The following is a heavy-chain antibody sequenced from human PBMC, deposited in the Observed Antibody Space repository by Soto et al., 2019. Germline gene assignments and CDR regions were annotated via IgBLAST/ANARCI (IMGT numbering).Heavy chain of an antibody. CDR1: GFTFSSYS. Sequence: EVQLVESGGGLVKPGGSLRLSCAASGFTFSSYSMNWVRQAPGKGLEWVSSISSSSSYIYYADSVKGRFTISRDNANNSLYLQMNSLRAEDTAVYYCARSVSGGYDFWSGYLDPWGQGTLVTVSS. V-gene: IGHV3-21*01. CDR2: ISSSSSYI. CDR3: ARSVSGGYDFWSGYLDP. D-gene: IGHD3-3*01. J-gene: IGHJ5*02.